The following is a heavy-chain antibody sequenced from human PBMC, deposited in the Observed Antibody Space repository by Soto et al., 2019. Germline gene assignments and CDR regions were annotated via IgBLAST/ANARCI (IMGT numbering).Heavy chain of an antibody. V-gene: IGHV1-24*01. CDR1: RYTLTQLS. CDR2: FDTEDGET. J-gene: IGHJ4*02. D-gene: IGHD3-9*01. CDR3: AAYHILTAYYQLDY. Sequence: ASVKVSRKVSRYTLTQLSMHWVRQAPGKGLEWMGGFDTEDGETIYAQKFQGRVIMTEDKSTDTAYLEVSSLRSEDTAVYYCAAYHILTAYYQLDYWGQGTLVTVSS.